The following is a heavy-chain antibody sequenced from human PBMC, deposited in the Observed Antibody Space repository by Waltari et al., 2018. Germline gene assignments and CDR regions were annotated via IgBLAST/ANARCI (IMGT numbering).Heavy chain of an antibody. Sequence: GQLQESGPGLVKPSGTLSLTCGVSGDSMSSTYWWSWVRQAPGKGLEWIGQVRGDGRTNYNPSFASRVTVSLDTYNNQFSLMVTSATAADTAVYYCARDRGRGLYLDSRGPGKLVTVSP. J-gene: IGHJ4*02. CDR1: GDSMSSTYW. CDR2: VRGDGRT. D-gene: IGHD2-15*01. CDR3: ARDRGRGLYLDS. V-gene: IGHV4-4*02.